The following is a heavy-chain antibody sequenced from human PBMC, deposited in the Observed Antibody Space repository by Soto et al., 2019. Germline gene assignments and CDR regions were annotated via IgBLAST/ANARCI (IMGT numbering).Heavy chain of an antibody. CDR1: GGSICSGGYS. CDR3: ARVPDY. D-gene: IGHD2-2*01. J-gene: IGHJ4*02. Sequence: QLQLQESGSGLVKPSQTQSLTCAVSGGSICSGGYSWSWIRQPPGKGLEWIGYMYHSGSTYYNPSLKSRVTISIDRSKNQFSLKLSSVTAADTAVYYGARVPDYWGQGILVTVSS. V-gene: IGHV4-30-2*01. CDR2: MYHSGST.